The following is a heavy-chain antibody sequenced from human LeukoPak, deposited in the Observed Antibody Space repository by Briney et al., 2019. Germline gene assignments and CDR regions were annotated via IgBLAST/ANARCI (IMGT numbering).Heavy chain of an antibody. CDR3: ARSYYDYVWGSYSL. J-gene: IGHJ4*02. D-gene: IGHD3-16*01. CDR2: ISSSSSYT. Sequence: GGSLRLSCAASGFTFSSYSMNWVRQAPGKGLEWVSSISSSSSYTYYADSVKGRFTISRDNAKNSLYLQMNSLRAEDTAVYYCARSYYDYVWGSYSLWGQGTLVTVSS. CDR1: GFTFSSYS. V-gene: IGHV3-21*01.